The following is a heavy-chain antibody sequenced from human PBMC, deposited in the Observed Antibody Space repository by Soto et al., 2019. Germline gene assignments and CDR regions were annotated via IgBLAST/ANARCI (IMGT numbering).Heavy chain of an antibody. Sequence: QITLKESGPTLVKPTQTLTLTCTFSGFSLNTSGVGVGWIRQPPGKALDWLALIYWDDDKRYSPSLKSRLTITKDPSKNQVVLTMTNMDPVDTATYYCTSSPRGYFQHWGQGTLVTVSS. CDR3: TSSPRGYFQH. J-gene: IGHJ1*01. D-gene: IGHD2-2*01. CDR1: GFSLNTSGVG. CDR2: IYWDDDK. V-gene: IGHV2-5*02.